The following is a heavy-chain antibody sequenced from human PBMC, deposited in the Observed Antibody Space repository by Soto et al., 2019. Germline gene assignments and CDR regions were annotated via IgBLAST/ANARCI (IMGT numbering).Heavy chain of an antibody. CDR1: GFTFSSYG. CDR2: IWYDGSNK. CDR3: ARDRGGVYYYYYYGMDV. V-gene: IGHV3-33*01. D-gene: IGHD2-15*01. J-gene: IGHJ6*02. Sequence: GGSLRLSCAASGFTFSSYGMQWVRQAPGKGLEWVAVIWYDGSNKYYADSVKGRFTISRDNSKNTLYLQMNSLRAEDTAVYYCARDRGGVYYYYYYGMDVWGQGTTVTVSS.